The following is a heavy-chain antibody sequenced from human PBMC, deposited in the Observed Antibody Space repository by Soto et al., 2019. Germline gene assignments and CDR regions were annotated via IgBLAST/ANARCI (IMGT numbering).Heavy chain of an antibody. CDR2: ISSSSSYI. V-gene: IGHV3-21*01. CDR3: AREWEDYYGSGSYYYYYYYGMDV. CDR1: GFTFSSYS. D-gene: IGHD3-10*01. Sequence: GGSLRLSCAASGFTFSSYSMNWVRQAPGKGLEWVSSISSSSSYIYYADSVKGRFTISRDNAKNSLYLQMNSLRAEDTAVYYCAREWEDYYGSGSYYYYYYYGMDVWGQGTTVTVSS. J-gene: IGHJ6*02.